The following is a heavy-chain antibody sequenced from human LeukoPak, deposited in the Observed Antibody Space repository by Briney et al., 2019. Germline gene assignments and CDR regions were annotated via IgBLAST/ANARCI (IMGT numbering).Heavy chain of an antibody. Sequence: GGSLRLSCAASEFTFSNYCMSWVRQAPGKGLEWVANIKQDGSEKYYVDSVKGRFTISRDNAKNSLYRQMNSLRAEDTAVYYCARGRDQKSGGHWGQGTLVTVSS. CDR2: IKQDGSEK. CDR3: ARGRDQKSGGH. V-gene: IGHV3-7*01. J-gene: IGHJ4*02. D-gene: IGHD3-10*01. CDR1: EFTFSNYC.